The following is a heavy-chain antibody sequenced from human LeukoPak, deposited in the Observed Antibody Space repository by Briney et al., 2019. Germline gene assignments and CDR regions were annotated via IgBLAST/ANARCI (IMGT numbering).Heavy chain of an antibody. Sequence: GGSLRLSCAASGFTVSSNYMSWVRQAPVKGLEWVSVIYSGGTTYYADSVKGRFTISRDNSKNTLYLQMNSLRAEDTAVYYCARTTTFAPHFDYWGQGTLVTVSS. CDR1: GFTVSSNY. CDR2: IYSGGTT. J-gene: IGHJ4*02. D-gene: IGHD1-1*01. CDR3: ARTTTFAPHFDY. V-gene: IGHV3-66*01.